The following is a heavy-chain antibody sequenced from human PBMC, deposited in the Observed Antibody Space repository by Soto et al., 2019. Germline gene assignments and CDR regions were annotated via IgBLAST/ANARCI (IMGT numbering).Heavy chain of an antibody. CDR1: GGSISSGDYY. D-gene: IGHD3-10*01. CDR2: IYYSGST. J-gene: IGHJ5*02. Sequence: SETLSLTXTVSGGSISSGDYYWSWIRQPPGKGLEWIGYIYYSGSTYYNPSLKSRVTISVDTSKNQFSLKLSSVTAADTAVYYCARDSSGYYGSGSYNWFDPWGQGTLVTVSS. V-gene: IGHV4-30-4*01. CDR3: ARDSSGYYGSGSYNWFDP.